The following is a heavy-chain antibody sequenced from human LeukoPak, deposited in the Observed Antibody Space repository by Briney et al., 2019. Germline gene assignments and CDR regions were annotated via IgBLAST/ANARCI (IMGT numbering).Heavy chain of an antibody. V-gene: IGHV3-21*06. CDR3: ARDRPTGASRVFVVQ. CDR1: GFSFSTYA. CDR2: MSSGSRYI. Sequence: GGSLRLSCTASGFSFSTYAMTWVRQAPGKGLEWISSMSSGSRYIYYADSVRGQFTISRDNTKNSLYLLMNNLRAEDTAIYYCARDRPTGASRVFVVQWGQGTPVTVSS. J-gene: IGHJ4*02. D-gene: IGHD2-15*01.